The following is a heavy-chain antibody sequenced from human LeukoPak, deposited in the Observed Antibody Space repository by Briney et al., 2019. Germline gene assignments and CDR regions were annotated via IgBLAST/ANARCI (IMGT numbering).Heavy chain of an antibody. CDR2: IKSKTDGGTT. CDR1: GFTFSNAW. Sequence: GGSLRLSCAASGFTFSNAWMSWVRQAPGKGLEWVGRIKSKTDGGTTDYAAPVKGRFTISRDDSKNTLYLQMNSPKTEDTAVYYCTTNGVVVVAATPFDYWGQGTLVTVSS. J-gene: IGHJ4*02. V-gene: IGHV3-15*01. D-gene: IGHD2-15*01. CDR3: TTNGVVVVAATPFDY.